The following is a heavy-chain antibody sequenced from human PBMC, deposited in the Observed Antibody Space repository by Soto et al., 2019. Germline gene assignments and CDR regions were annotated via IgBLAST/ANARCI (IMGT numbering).Heavy chain of an antibody. Sequence: GGSLRLSCAASGFTFSSYEMNWVRQAPGKTLEWVSYISSAGDSSYYADSVKSRFTISRDNAKNSLYLQMNSLRVEDTAVYYCAGVYCSTTTCHVQAFDSWGQGTLVTVYS. CDR1: GFTFSSYE. V-gene: IGHV3-48*03. J-gene: IGHJ4*02. CDR3: AGVYCSTTTCHVQAFDS. D-gene: IGHD2-2*01. CDR2: ISSAGDSS.